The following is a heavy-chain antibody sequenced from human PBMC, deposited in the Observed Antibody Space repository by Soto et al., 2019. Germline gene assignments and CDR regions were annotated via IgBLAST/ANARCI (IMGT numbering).Heavy chain of an antibody. V-gene: IGHV1-69*01. J-gene: IGHJ4*02. D-gene: IGHD3-10*01. CDR1: GGTFSSYA. Sequence: QVQLVQSGAEVKKPGSSVKVSCKASGGTFSSYAISWVRQAPGQGLEWMGGIIPIFGTANYAQKFQVRVTITADESTSTAYMELSSLRSEDTAVYYCAGGGYYYGPTPFDYWGQGTLVTVSS. CDR3: AGGGYYYGPTPFDY. CDR2: IIPIFGTA.